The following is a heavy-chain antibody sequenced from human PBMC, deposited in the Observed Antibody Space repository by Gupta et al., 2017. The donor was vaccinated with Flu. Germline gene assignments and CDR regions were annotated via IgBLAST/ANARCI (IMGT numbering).Heavy chain of an antibody. CDR1: GFTFSSYW. CDR2: IKQDGSEK. CDR3: ARDNRKDDFAFDI. D-gene: IGHD3/OR15-3a*01. J-gene: IGHJ3*02. Sequence: EVQLVESGGGLVQPGGSLRLSCAASGFTFSSYWMSWVRQAPGKGLEWVANIKQDGSEKYYVDSVKGRFTISRDNAKNSLYLQMNSLRAEDTAVYYCARDNRKDDFAFDIWGQGTMVTVSS. V-gene: IGHV3-7*01.